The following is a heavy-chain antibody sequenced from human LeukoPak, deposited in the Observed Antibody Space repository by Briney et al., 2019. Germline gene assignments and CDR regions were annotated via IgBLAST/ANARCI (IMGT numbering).Heavy chain of an antibody. V-gene: IGHV4-4*09. J-gene: IGHJ4*02. CDR2: IYTTGST. CDR1: GGSFTTYY. CDR3: ARERYDFWSFDF. D-gene: IGHD3-3*01. Sequence: SETLSLTCTVSGGSFTTYYWSWIRQPPGKGLEWIEYIYTTGSTSYNPSLKSRVTISVDTSKGQFSLRLNSVTAADTAMYFCARERYDFWSFDFWGQGALVTVSS.